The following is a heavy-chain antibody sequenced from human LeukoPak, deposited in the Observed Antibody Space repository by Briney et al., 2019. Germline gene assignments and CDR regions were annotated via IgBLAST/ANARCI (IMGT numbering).Heavy chain of an antibody. CDR2: INAGNGNT. D-gene: IGHD1-7*01. CDR3: ARATTPLDYYYYGMDV. Sequence: GASVKVSCKASGYTFTSYAMHWVRQAPGQRLEWMGWINAGNGNTKYSQKFQGRVTITRDTSASTAYMELSSLRSEDTAVYYCARATTPLDYYYYGMDVWGQGTTVTASS. CDR1: GYTFTSYA. J-gene: IGHJ6*02. V-gene: IGHV1-3*01.